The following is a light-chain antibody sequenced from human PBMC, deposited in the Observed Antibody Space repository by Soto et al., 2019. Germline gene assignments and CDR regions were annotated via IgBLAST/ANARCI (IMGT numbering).Light chain of an antibody. J-gene: IGKJ3*01. CDR1: QDIRKY. CDR2: GAS. CDR3: QQYDNLPPFT. V-gene: IGKV1-33*01. Sequence: DLLMTQSPSSLSASVGDRVTITCQASQDIRKYLNWYQQKPGRAPKLLIYGASNLETGVPSRFSGSGYGTDFIFTISSLQPEDIATYYCQQYDNLPPFTFGPGTKVAIK.